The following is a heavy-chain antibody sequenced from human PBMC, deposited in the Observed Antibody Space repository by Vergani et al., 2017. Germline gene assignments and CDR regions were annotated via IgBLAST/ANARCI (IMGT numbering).Heavy chain of an antibody. CDR3: ARDSRKHSGYDTWGY. D-gene: IGHD5-12*01. J-gene: IGHJ4*02. CDR2: INPNSGGT. Sequence: QVQLLQSGAEVKKPGASVKVSCKVSGYTFTDYYIHWVRQAPGQGLEWMGWINPNSGGTNYAQKFQGRVTMTRDTSISTAYMELNRLKFDDTAVYYCARDSRKHSGYDTWGYWGQGTLVTVSS. V-gene: IGHV1-2*02. CDR1: GYTFTDYY.